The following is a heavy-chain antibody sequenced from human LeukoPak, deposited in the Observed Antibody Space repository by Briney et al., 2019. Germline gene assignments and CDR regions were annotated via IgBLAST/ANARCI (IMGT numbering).Heavy chain of an antibody. Sequence: SETLSLTCAVYGGSFSGYYWSWIRQPPGKGLEWIGEINHSGSTNYNPSLKSRVTISVDTSKNQFSLKLSSVTAADTAVYYCASEFGIAVAGTGYWGQGTLVTVSS. J-gene: IGHJ4*02. CDR1: GGSFSGYY. V-gene: IGHV4-34*01. CDR2: INHSGST. D-gene: IGHD6-19*01. CDR3: ASEFGIAVAGTGY.